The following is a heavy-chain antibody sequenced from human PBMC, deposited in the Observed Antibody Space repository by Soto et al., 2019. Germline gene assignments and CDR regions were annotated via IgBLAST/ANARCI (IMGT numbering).Heavy chain of an antibody. V-gene: IGHV4-39*01. CDR1: GGSISSSSYY. CDR3: ARRSWGPAGSDYDY. D-gene: IGHD1-26*01. CDR2: IYYSGST. J-gene: IGHJ4*02. Sequence: SETLSLTCTVSGGSISSSSYYWGWIRQPPGKGLEWIGSIYYSGSTHYNPSLKSRVTISADTSKNQFSLKLSSVTAADTAVYYCARRSWGPAGSDYDYCGQGTLVTVSS.